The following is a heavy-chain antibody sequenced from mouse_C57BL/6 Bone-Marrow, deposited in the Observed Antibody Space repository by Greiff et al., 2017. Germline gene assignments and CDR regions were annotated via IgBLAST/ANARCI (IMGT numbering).Heavy chain of an antibody. V-gene: IGHV1-82*01. J-gene: IGHJ3*01. Sequence: QVQLQQSGPELVKPGASVKISCKASGYAFSSSWMNWVKQRPGKGLEWIGRIYPGDGDTNYNGKFKGKATLTADKSSSTAYMQLSSLTSEDSAVYFCASTVVATPFAYWGQGTLVTVSA. CDR3: ASTVVATPFAY. CDR1: GYAFSSSW. CDR2: IYPGDGDT. D-gene: IGHD1-1*01.